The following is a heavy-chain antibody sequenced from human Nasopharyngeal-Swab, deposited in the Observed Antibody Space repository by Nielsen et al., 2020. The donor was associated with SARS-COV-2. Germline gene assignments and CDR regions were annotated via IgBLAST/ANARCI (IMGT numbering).Heavy chain of an antibody. CDR2: ISGSGDTT. Sequence: GSLRLSCAASGFTFSGYAMSWVRQAPGKGLEWVSSISGSGDTTYCADSVKGRFTISRDNSKNTLYLQLNSLRAEDTAVYYCAKGAVGGAVAGTQYFQHWGQGTQVTVSS. D-gene: IGHD6-19*01. J-gene: IGHJ1*01. CDR3: AKGAVGGAVAGTQYFQH. V-gene: IGHV3-23*01. CDR1: GFTFSGYA.